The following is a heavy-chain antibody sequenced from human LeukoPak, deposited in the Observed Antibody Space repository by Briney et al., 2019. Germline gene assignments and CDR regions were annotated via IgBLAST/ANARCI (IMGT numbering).Heavy chain of an antibody. CDR1: GYSISSGYY. CDR2: IYYSGST. D-gene: IGHD5-18*01. Sequence: SETLSLTCTVSGYSISSGYYWGWIRQPPGKGLEWIGSIYYSGSTYYNPSLKSRVTISVDTSKNQFSLKLSSGTAADTAVYYCARVDTAMVDPDYWGQGTLVTVSS. V-gene: IGHV4-38-2*02. J-gene: IGHJ4*02. CDR3: ARVDTAMVDPDY.